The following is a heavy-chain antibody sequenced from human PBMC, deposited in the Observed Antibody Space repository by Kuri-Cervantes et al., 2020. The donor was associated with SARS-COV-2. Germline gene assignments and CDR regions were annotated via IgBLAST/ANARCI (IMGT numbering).Heavy chain of an antibody. CDR3: TRERRGYSYHYMDV. CDR2: IRSIAYGATT. Sequence: GGSLRLSCIVSGFTFGDYAMSRVRQAPGKGLEWVGFIRSIAYGATTEYAASVKGRFTISRDDSKSIAYLQMNGLKTEDTAVYYCTRERRGYSYHYMDVWGKGTTVTVSS. CDR1: GFTFGDYA. J-gene: IGHJ6*03. V-gene: IGHV3-49*04. D-gene: IGHD5-18*01.